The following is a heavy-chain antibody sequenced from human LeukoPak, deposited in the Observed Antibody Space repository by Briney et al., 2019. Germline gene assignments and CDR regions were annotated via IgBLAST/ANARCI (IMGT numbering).Heavy chain of an antibody. J-gene: IGHJ4*02. Sequence: PGGSLRLSCAASGFTFSSYGMHWVRQAPGKGLEWVAFIRYDGSNKYYADSVKGRFTISRDNSKNTLYLQMNSLRAEDTAVYYCAATRGAMARSRLDYWGQGTLVTVSS. CDR1: GFTFSSYG. CDR3: AATRGAMARSRLDY. D-gene: IGHD5-18*01. V-gene: IGHV3-30*02. CDR2: IRYDGSNK.